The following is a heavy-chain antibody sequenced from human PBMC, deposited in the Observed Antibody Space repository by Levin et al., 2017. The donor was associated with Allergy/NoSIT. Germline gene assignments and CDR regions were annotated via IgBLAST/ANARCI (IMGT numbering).Heavy chain of an antibody. D-gene: IGHD3-16*01. CDR1: GGSISSSSYY. CDR2: IYYSGST. V-gene: IGHV4-39*01. J-gene: IGHJ4*02. CDR3: AMSIPPTYDYVWGSYHPRGGGRGEVDY. Sequence: SQTLSLTCTVSGGSISSSSYYWGWIRQPPGKGLEWIGSIYYSGSTYYNPSLKSRVTISVDTSKNKFSLKLSSVTAAYTALYYCAMSIPPTYDYVWGSYHPRGGGRGEVDYWGQGTLVTVSS.